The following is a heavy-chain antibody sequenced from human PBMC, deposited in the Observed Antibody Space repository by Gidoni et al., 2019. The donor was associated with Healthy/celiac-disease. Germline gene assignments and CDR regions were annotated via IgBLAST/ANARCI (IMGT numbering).Heavy chain of an antibody. CDR1: GSTFSSYS. CDR3: ARDNYYDSSGIYYFDY. V-gene: IGHV3-21*01. J-gene: IGHJ4*02. D-gene: IGHD3-22*01. CDR2: ISSSSSYI. Sequence: EVQLVESGGGLVKPGGSLRLSCAASGSTFSSYSMNWVRQAPGKGLEWVSSISSSSSYIYYADSVKGRFTIARDNAKNSLYLQMNSLRAEDTAVYYCARDNYYDSSGIYYFDYWGQGTLVTVSS.